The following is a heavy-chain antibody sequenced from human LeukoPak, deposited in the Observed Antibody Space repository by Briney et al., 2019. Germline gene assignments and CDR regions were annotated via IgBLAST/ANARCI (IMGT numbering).Heavy chain of an antibody. V-gene: IGHV4-34*01. Sequence: SETLSLTCAVYGGSFSDYYWSWIRQPPGKGLEWIGEINHRGSTNYSPSLKSRVTVSVDTAKNQFSLKLTSVTAADTAVYYCAGRGPTKITIVRGALKAYYFYYYMDVWGKGTTVTISS. CDR1: GGSFSDYY. D-gene: IGHD3-10*01. CDR2: INHRGST. CDR3: AGRGPTKITIVRGALKAYYFYYYMDV. J-gene: IGHJ6*03.